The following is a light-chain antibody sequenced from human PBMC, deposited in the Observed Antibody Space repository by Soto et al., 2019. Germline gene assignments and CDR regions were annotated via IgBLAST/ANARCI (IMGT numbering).Light chain of an antibody. CDR1: SSDIGGYDY. Sequence: QSALTQPASVSGSRGQSITISCTGTSSDIGGYDYVSWYQQRPGKAPKLMIYEVRYRPSGVSNRFSGSKSGNTASLTISGVQAEEEADYFCFSYTRTSNHYFFGSGTKLTVL. CDR3: FSYTRTSNHYF. V-gene: IGLV2-14*01. CDR2: EVR. J-gene: IGLJ1*01.